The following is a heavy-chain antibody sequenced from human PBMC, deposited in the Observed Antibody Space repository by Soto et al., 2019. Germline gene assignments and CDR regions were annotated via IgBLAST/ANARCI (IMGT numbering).Heavy chain of an antibody. J-gene: IGHJ4*02. CDR3: ARVYGIAVAGTLDF. CDR1: VFTFSSYS. V-gene: IGHV3-48*01. Sequence: GSLRLSCAASVFTFSSYSMNWVRQAPGKGLEWVSYISSGSSTIYYADSVKGRFTISRDNAKKSLYLQMNSLRAEDTAVYYCARVYGIAVAGTLDFWGQGTLVTVSS. CDR2: ISSGSSTI. D-gene: IGHD6-19*01.